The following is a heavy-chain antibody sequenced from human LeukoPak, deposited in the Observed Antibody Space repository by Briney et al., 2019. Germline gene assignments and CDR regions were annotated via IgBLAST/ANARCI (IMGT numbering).Heavy chain of an antibody. Sequence: GRSLTLSCAPSALTFSSFAMSWARHPPGKGRGWVLVISKSGGSTYYADSVEGRFTISRDTTTNSLYLHLDSPRAEDTAVYCCARGVTGSSGYDWVYCGQGTPVTVSS. V-gene: IGHV3-23*01. D-gene: IGHD5-12*01. CDR2: ISKSGGST. CDR3: ARGVTGSSGYDWVY. J-gene: IGHJ4*02. CDR1: ALTFSSFA.